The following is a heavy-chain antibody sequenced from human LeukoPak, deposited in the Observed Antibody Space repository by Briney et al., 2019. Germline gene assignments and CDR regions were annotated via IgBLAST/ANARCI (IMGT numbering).Heavy chain of an antibody. J-gene: IGHJ4*02. D-gene: IGHD3-10*01. Sequence: ASVKVSCKASGYTFTGYYMHWVRQAPGQGLEWMGWINPNSGGTNYAQKFQGWVTMTRDTSISTAYMELSRLRSDNTAVYYCAKDITMVRGVIFDYWGQGTLVTVSS. CDR1: GYTFTGYY. CDR3: AKDITMVRGVIFDY. CDR2: INPNSGGT. V-gene: IGHV1-2*04.